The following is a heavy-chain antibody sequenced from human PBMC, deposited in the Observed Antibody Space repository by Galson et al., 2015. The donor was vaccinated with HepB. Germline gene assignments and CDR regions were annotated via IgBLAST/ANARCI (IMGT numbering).Heavy chain of an antibody. CDR3: ASNLDIVLVPAAIPNNNYYYYGMDV. V-gene: IGHV3-48*04. D-gene: IGHD2-2*02. CDR2: ISSSSSTI. CDR1: GFTFSSYS. J-gene: IGHJ6*02. Sequence: SLRLSCAASGFTFSSYSMNWVRQAPGKGLEWVSYISSSSSTIYYADSVKGRFTTSRDNAKNSLYLQMNSLRAEDTAEYYCASNLDIVLVPAAIPNNNYYYYGMDVWGQGTTVTVSS.